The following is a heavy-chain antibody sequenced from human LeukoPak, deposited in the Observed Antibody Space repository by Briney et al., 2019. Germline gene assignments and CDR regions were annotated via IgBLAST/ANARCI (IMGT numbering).Heavy chain of an antibody. CDR2: ISSSSSYI. V-gene: IGHV3-21*01. CDR3: ARGSSFRMLLGFVTWYFDL. D-gene: IGHD3-10*01. Sequence: GGSLRLSCSASGFTFSSYAMYRVRQAPGKGLEWVSSISSSSSYIYYADSVKGRFTISRDNAKNSLYLQMNSLRAEDTAVYYCARGSSFRMLLGFVTWYFDLWGRGTLVTVSS. J-gene: IGHJ2*01. CDR1: GFTFSSYA.